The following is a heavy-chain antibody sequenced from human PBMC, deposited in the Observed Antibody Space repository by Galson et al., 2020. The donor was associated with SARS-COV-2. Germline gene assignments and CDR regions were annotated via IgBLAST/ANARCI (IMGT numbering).Heavy chain of an antibody. J-gene: IGHJ4*02. CDR3: ARGGRRWLKNGAFDY. CDR2: IYYSGST. CDR1: GGSISSYY. V-gene: IGHV4-59*01. D-gene: IGHD5-12*01. Sequence: SETLSLTCTVSGGSISSYYWSWIRQPPGKGLEWIGYIYYSGSTNYNPSLKSRVTISVDTSKNQFSLKLSSVTAADTAVYYCARGGRRWLKNGAFDYWGQGTLVTVSS.